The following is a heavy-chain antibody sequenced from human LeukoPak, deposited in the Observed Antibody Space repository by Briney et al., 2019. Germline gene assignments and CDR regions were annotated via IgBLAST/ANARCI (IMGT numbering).Heavy chain of an antibody. CDR1: GYTFTSYD. J-gene: IGHJ4*02. CDR3: ARVLYYYDSSGYTPIDY. Sequence: ASVNVSCKASGYTFTSYDINWVRQATGQGLEWMGWMNPNSGNTGYAQKFQGRVTMTRNTSISTAYMELSSLRSEDTAVYYCARVLYYYDSSGYTPIDYWGQGTLVTVSS. D-gene: IGHD3-22*01. CDR2: MNPNSGNT. V-gene: IGHV1-8*01.